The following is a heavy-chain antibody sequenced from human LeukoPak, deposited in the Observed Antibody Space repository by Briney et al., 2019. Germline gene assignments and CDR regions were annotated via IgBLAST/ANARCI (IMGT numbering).Heavy chain of an antibody. CDR1: GFIASNYY. V-gene: IGHV3-66*02. D-gene: IGHD1-26*01. CDR2: IHSGGST. Sequence: PGGSLRLSCAASGFIASNYYMNWVRQAPGKGLEWGSVIHSGGSTNYADSVKGRFTISRDNSKNTVNLQMNDLRAEDTAVYYCARSWDARLNFDYWGQGNLVTVSS. CDR3: ARSWDARLNFDY. J-gene: IGHJ4*02.